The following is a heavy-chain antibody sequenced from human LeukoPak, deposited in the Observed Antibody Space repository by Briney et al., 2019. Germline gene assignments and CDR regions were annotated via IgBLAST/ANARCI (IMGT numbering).Heavy chain of an antibody. CDR2: INHSGST. D-gene: IGHD6-13*01. Sequence: SETLSLTCAVYGGSFSGYYWSWIRQPPGKGLEWIGEINHSGSTNYNPSLKSRVTISVDTSKNQFSLKLSSVTAADTAVYYCARTQYSSSWYPTGPFDYWGQGTLVTVSS. CDR3: ARTQYSSSWYPTGPFDY. CDR1: GGSFSGYY. J-gene: IGHJ4*02. V-gene: IGHV4-34*01.